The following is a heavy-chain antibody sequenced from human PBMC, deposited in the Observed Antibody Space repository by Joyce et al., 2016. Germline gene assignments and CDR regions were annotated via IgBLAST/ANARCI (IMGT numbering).Heavy chain of an antibody. Sequence: QVQLVQSGAEVKKPGASVKVSCKASGYTFTDDYMHWVRQAPGQGREWMGCINPNSGGANYAQKFQGRVTMTRDTSVSTAYMELSRLRSDDTAVYYCARGGYFGPYYLDYWGQGTLVTVSS. CDR3: ARGGYFGPYYLDY. D-gene: IGHD3-22*01. J-gene: IGHJ4*02. V-gene: IGHV1-2*02. CDR1: GYTFTDDY. CDR2: INPNSGGA.